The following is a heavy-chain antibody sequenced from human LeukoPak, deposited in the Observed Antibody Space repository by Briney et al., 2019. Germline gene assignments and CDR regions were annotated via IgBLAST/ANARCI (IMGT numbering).Heavy chain of an antibody. J-gene: IGHJ4*02. D-gene: IGHD3-10*01. CDR3: AKEWGSQFGPGTY. Sequence: TGGSLRLSCAASGFTFSSYAMSWVRQAPGKGLEWDSAISGSGGSTYYADSVKGRFTISRDNSKNTLYLQMNSLRAEDTAVYYCAKEWGSQFGPGTYWGQGTLVTVSS. CDR2: ISGSGGST. V-gene: IGHV3-23*01. CDR1: GFTFSSYA.